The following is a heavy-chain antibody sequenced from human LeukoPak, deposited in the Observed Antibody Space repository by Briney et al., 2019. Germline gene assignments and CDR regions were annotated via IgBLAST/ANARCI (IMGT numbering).Heavy chain of an antibody. V-gene: IGHV3-30*02. Sequence: PGGSLRLSCAASGFTFSNYGMHWVRQAPGKGLEWVAFIRYDGDNQYYADSVKGRFTISRDNSKNTLYLQMNSLRAEDTAVYYCAKDRSSYMDVWGKGTTVTVSS. D-gene: IGHD6-6*01. J-gene: IGHJ6*03. CDR1: GFTFSNYG. CDR2: IRYDGDNQ. CDR3: AKDRSSYMDV.